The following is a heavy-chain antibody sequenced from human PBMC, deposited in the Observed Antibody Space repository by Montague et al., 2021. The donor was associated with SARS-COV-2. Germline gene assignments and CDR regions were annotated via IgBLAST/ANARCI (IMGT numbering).Heavy chain of an antibody. CDR2: IYRGGDT. CDR1: GFTVSSSY. D-gene: IGHD6-13*01. CDR3: TRSVAAAGAYYYYYGMDV. V-gene: IGHV3-53*04. J-gene: IGHJ6*02. Sequence: SLRLSCAASGFTVSSSYMSWVRQAPGKGLEWVSVIYRGGDTYYXXXVXXXFTXSRHNSKNTLYLEMNSLRGEDTAVYYCTRSVAAAGAYYYYYGMDVWGQGTTVTVSS.